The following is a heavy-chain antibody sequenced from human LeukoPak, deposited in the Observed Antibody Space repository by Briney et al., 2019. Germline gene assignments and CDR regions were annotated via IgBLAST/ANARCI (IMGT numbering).Heavy chain of an antibody. CDR2: INHSGST. D-gene: IGHD1-1*01. Sequence: PSETLSLNCAVYGGSFSGYYWSWIRQPPGKGLEWIGEINHSGSTNYNPSLKSRVTISVDTSKNQFSLKLSSVTAADTAVYYCARLEGQPQRYFDYWGQGTLVTGSS. J-gene: IGHJ4*02. V-gene: IGHV4-34*01. CDR3: ARLEGQPQRYFDY. CDR1: GGSFSGYY.